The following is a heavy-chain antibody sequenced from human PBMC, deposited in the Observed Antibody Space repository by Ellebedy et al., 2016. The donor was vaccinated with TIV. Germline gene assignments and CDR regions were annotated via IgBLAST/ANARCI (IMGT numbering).Heavy chain of an antibody. CDR3: ARTGFWSGYYYYGMDV. Sequence: GGSLRLSCAASGFTFSSYAMSWVRQAPGKGLEWVSGVSGSGGSTYYADSVKGRFTISRDNAKNSLYLQMNSLRAEDTAVYYCARTGFWSGYYYYGMDVWGQGTTVTVSS. CDR2: VSGSGGST. J-gene: IGHJ6*02. D-gene: IGHD3-3*01. CDR1: GFTFSSYA. V-gene: IGHV3-23*01.